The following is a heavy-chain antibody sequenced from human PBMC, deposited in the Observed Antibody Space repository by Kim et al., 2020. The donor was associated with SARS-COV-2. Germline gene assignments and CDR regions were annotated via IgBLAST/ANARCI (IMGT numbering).Heavy chain of an antibody. D-gene: IGHD6-19*01. V-gene: IGHV3-7*04. CDR3: AREMGIAVAGQGGYFDY. Sequence: VKGRFTISRDNAKNSLYLQMNSLRAEDTAVYYCAREMGIAVAGQGGYFDYWGQGTLVTVSS. J-gene: IGHJ4*02.